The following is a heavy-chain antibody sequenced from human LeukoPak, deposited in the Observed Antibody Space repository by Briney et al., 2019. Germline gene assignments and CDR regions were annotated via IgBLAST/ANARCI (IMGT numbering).Heavy chain of an antibody. CDR3: AKGKGGSIMIAFGGVIASDH. CDR2: ISPSGGTT. V-gene: IGHV3-23*01. J-gene: IGHJ4*02. Sequence: GGSLRLSCAASGFTVSSNYMSWVRQAPGKGLEWVSSISPSGGTTKYADSVKGRFTISRDNSKNTLFLRMNNLRADDTAVYYCAKGKGGSIMIAFGGVIASDHWGQGTLVTVSS. CDR1: GFTVSSNY. D-gene: IGHD3-16*02.